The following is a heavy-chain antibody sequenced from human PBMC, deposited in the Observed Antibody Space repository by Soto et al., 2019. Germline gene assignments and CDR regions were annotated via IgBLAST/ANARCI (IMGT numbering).Heavy chain of an antibody. V-gene: IGHV1-3*01. CDR1: GYTFTSYA. CDR2: INAGNGNT. Sequence: ASVKVSCKASGYTFTSYAMHWVRQAPGQRLEWMGWINAGNGNTKYSQKFQGRVTITRDTSASTAYMELSSLRSEDTAVYYCAREIRKVGWLVIFAYWGQGTLVPVPS. D-gene: IGHD6-19*01. J-gene: IGHJ4*02. CDR3: AREIRKVGWLVIFAY.